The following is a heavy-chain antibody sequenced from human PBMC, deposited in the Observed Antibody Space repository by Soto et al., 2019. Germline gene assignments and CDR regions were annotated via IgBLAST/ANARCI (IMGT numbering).Heavy chain of an antibody. CDR2: FISSISTI. V-gene: IGHV3-48*01. CDR3: ARVSALGPYGYY. D-gene: IGHD4-17*01. Sequence: PGGSLRLSCAASGFTFSSYSMNWVRQAPGKGLEWVSFFISSISTIYYADSVKGRFTISRDNAKNSLYLQMNSLRAEDTAVYYCARVSALGPYGYYWGQGTLVTVSS. J-gene: IGHJ4*02. CDR1: GFTFSSYS.